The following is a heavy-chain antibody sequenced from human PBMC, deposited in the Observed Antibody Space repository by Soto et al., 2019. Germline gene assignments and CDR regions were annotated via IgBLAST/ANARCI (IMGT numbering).Heavy chain of an antibody. J-gene: IGHJ3*01. Sequence: PGGSLRLSCAASGFTLSNYWMHWVRQGPGKGLVWVSRINRDGSSTNYADSVGGRFTISRDNAKSTLYLQMNSLSAEDTAVYFCARGDSSGWTADALEVWGQGTMVTVSS. CDR1: GFTLSNYW. V-gene: IGHV3-74*01. CDR3: ARGDSSGWTADALEV. CDR2: INRDGSST. D-gene: IGHD6-19*01.